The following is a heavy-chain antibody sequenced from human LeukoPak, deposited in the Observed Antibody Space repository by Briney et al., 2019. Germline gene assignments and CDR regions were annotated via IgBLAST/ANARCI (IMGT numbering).Heavy chain of an antibody. V-gene: IGHV4-39*07. CDR1: GGSISSSSYY. CDR3: ARHGCSGGSCYSGIWFDP. J-gene: IGHJ5*02. Sequence: SETLSLTCTVSGGSISSSSYYWGWIRQPPGKELEWIGSIYYSGSTYYNPSLKSRVTISVDTSKNQFSLKLSSVTAADTAVYYCARHGCSGGSCYSGIWFDPWGQGTLVTVSS. D-gene: IGHD2-15*01. CDR2: IYYSGST.